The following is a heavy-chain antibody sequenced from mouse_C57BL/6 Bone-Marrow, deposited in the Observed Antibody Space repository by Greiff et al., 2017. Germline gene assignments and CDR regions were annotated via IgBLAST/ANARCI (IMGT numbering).Heavy chain of an antibody. D-gene: IGHD2-4*01. CDR2: IWGDGST. CDR3: SNYYDYNWGYAKDY. J-gene: IGHJ4*01. V-gene: IGHV2-3*01. CDR1: GFSLTSYG. Sequence: VKLVESGPGLVAPSQSLSITCTVSGFSLTSYGVSWVRQPPGKGLEWLGVIWGDGSTNYHSALISRLSISKDNSKSQVFLKLNSLQTDDTATYYSSNYYDYNWGYAKDYWGRGTSGTVTS.